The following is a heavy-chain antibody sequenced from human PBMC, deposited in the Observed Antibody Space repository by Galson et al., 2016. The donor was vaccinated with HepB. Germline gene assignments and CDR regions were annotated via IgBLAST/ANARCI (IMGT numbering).Heavy chain of an antibody. J-gene: IGHJ4*02. CDR2: VYYSGSS. Sequence: SETLSLTCTVSRGSISTYYWSWIRQPPGKGLEWIGYVYYSGSSDYNPSLKSRATISADTSKNQFSLKLTSVTPADTAVYYCAGYYDFWSGYYAFDSWGQGILVTVSS. V-gene: IGHV4-59*01. CDR1: RGSISTYY. CDR3: AGYYDFWSGYYAFDS. D-gene: IGHD3-3*01.